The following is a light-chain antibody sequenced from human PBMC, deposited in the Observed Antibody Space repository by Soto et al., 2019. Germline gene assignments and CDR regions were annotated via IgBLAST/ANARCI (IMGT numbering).Light chain of an antibody. J-gene: IGKJ1*01. Sequence: EILLTQSPGTLSLSPGERATLSCRASQSVSNNYLAWYQQKPGQAPRLLIYGASNRATGIPDRLSGSGSGTDFTLTISRMEPEDFAVYYCQQYGSSGTFGHGTKVDI. CDR1: QSVSNNY. CDR2: GAS. V-gene: IGKV3-20*01. CDR3: QQYGSSGT.